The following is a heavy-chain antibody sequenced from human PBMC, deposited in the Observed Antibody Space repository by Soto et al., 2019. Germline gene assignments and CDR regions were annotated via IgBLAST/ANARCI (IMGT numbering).Heavy chain of an antibody. D-gene: IGHD6-13*01. V-gene: IGHV3-66*01. Sequence: VGSLRLSCAGSGFTVSSNYMSWVRQAPGKGLEWVSVIYSDGSTYYADSVKGRFTISRDNSENTLYLQMNSMRAEDTAVYYCTRRSNWPGFLDYWGQGALVTVSS. CDR2: IYSDGST. CDR3: TRRSNWPGFLDY. J-gene: IGHJ4*02. CDR1: GFTVSSNY.